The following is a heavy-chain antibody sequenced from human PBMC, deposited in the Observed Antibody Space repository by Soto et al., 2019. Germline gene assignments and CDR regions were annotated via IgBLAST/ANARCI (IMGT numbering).Heavy chain of an antibody. CDR1: GGTFSSYT. V-gene: IGHV1-69*02. CDR2: IIPILGIA. D-gene: IGHD6-19*01. CDR3: ARLGSSGWYYFDY. J-gene: IGHJ4*02. Sequence: ASVKVSCKASGGTFSSYTISWVRQAPGQGLEWMGRIIPILGIANYAQKFQGRVTITADKSTSTAYMELSSLRSEDTAVYYCARLGSSGWYYFDYWAQGTLVTVSS.